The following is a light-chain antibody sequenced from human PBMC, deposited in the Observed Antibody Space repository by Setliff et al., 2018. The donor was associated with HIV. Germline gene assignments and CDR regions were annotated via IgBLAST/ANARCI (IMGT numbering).Light chain of an antibody. V-gene: IGLV2-14*01. CDR2: EVR. Sequence: QSVLTQPASVSGSPGQSITISCTGTSSDVGGYSHVSWYQQHPGKAPKLIIYEVRNRPSGVSNRFSGFKSGNTASLTISGLRAEDEADYYCSSYAITNTLPFGTGTKVTVL. CDR1: SSDVGGYSH. CDR3: SSYAITNTLP. J-gene: IGLJ1*01.